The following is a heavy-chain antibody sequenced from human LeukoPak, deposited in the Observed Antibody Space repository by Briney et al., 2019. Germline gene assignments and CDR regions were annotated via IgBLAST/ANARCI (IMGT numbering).Heavy chain of an antibody. J-gene: IGHJ6*03. CDR1: GFTFDDYG. CDR3: ARVPRLSLYYYYYYYMDV. V-gene: IGHV3-20*04. Sequence: GGSLRLSCAASGFTFDDYGMSWVRQAPGKGLEWVSGINWNGGSKGYADSVKGRFTISRDNAKNSLYLQMNSLRAEDTALYYCARVPRLSLYYYYYYYMDVWGKGTTVTVSS. D-gene: IGHD3-16*02. CDR2: INWNGGSK.